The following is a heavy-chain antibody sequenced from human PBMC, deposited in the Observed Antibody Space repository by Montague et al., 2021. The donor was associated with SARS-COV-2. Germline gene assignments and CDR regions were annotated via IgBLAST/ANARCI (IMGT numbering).Heavy chain of an antibody. D-gene: IGHD3-10*01. V-gene: IGHV4-34*01. CDR3: ASRGAGWFGSNPERFDY. CDR2: INHSGST. CDR1: GGSFSGYY. Sequence: SETLSLTCAVYGGSFSGYYWSWIRQPPGKGLEWIGEINHSGSTNYYPSLKSRVTISVDKSKNQFSLKLSSVTAADTAVYYCASRGAGWFGSNPERFDYWGQGTLVTVSS. J-gene: IGHJ4*02.